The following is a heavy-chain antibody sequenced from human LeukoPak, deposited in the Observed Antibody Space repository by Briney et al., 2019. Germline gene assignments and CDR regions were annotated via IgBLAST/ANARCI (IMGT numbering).Heavy chain of an antibody. V-gene: IGHV4-4*07. D-gene: IGHD5-18*01. CDR1: GGSISTYY. J-gene: IGHJ4*02. CDR3: ARDVGGYNYGYSLDY. CDR2: IYTSGST. Sequence: SETLSLTCTVSGGSISTYYCSWIRQPAGKGLEWIGRIYTSGSTSYNSSLKSRVTMSVDTSKNQFSLKLSSVTAADTGVYYCARDVGGYNYGYSLDYWGQGTLVSVSS.